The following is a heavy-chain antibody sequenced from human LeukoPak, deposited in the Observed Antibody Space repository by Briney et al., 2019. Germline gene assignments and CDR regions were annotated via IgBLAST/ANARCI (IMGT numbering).Heavy chain of an antibody. CDR3: ARVGGDYYYDSSGLSN. D-gene: IGHD3-22*01. Sequence: ASVKVSCKASGHSLTGYYMHWVRQAPGQGLEWMGWINPNSGGTNHAQKFQGWVTMTRDTSISTAYMELSRLRSDDTAVYYCARVGGDYYYDSSGLSNWGQGTLVTVSS. CDR1: GHSLTGYY. V-gene: IGHV1-2*04. J-gene: IGHJ4*02. CDR2: INPNSGGT.